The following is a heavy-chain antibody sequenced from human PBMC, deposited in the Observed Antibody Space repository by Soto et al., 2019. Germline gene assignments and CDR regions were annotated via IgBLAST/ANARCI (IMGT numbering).Heavy chain of an antibody. V-gene: IGHV1-69*13. CDR3: VRGGHNSGWYRTFDF. J-gene: IGHJ4*02. D-gene: IGHD6-13*01. CDR2: IIPVFGPP. CDR1: RGTFTTDA. Sequence: SVKVSCKSSRGTFTTDAISWVRQAPGQGLEWMGVIIPVFGPPTYAQRFQGRVTISADESTSTAHLELSNLRSEDTAIYYCVRGGHNSGWYRTFDFWGQGTLVTVSS.